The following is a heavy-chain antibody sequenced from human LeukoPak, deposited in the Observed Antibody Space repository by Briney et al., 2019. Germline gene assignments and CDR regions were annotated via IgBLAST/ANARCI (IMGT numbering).Heavy chain of an antibody. V-gene: IGHV4-59*01. Sequence: SETLSLTCTVSGGSISSYYWSWIRQPPGKGLEWIGYIYYSGSTNYNPSLKSRVTISVDTFKNQFSLKLSSVTAADTAVYYCARSGGSSWYYYYYYMDVWGKGTTVTISS. CDR2: IYYSGST. D-gene: IGHD6-13*01. CDR1: GGSISSYY. CDR3: ARSGGSSWYYYYYYMDV. J-gene: IGHJ6*03.